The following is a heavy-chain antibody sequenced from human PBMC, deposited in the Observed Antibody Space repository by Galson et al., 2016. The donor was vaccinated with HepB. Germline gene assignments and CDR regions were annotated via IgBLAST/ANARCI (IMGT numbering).Heavy chain of an antibody. D-gene: IGHD3-10*01. CDR2: INSDGSST. J-gene: IGHJ2*01. CDR3: ARASLHMVRGVSQWYFDL. V-gene: IGHV3-74*01. Sequence: SLRLSCAASGFTFSSYWMHWVRQAPGKGLVWVSRINSDGSSTSYADSVKGRFTISRDNAKNTLYLQMNSLRAEDTAVYYCARASLHMVRGVSQWYFDLWGRGTPVTFAS. CDR1: GFTFSSYW.